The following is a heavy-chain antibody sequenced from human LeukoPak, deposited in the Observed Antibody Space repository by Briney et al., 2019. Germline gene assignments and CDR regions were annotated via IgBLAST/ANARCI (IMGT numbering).Heavy chain of an antibody. CDR2: ISSNGDST. CDR3: AAYYYDSSGYLGA. CDR1: GFTFSSYA. J-gene: IGHJ4*02. Sequence: GGSLRLSCSASGFTFSSYAMHWVRQAPGKGLEYVSAISSNGDSTYYADSVKGRFAISRDNSKNTLYLQMSSLRAEDTAVYYCAAYYYDSSGYLGARGQGTLVTVSS. V-gene: IGHV3-64D*06. D-gene: IGHD3-22*01.